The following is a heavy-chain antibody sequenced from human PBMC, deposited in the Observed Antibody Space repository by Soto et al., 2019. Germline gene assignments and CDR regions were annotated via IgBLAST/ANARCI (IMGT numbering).Heavy chain of an antibody. D-gene: IGHD3-10*01. V-gene: IGHV4-59*01. CDR2: IYNNGRT. J-gene: IGHJ5*02. CDR1: GDSIGDYY. CDR3: ARDGSRTYYNWFDP. Sequence: KPSETLSLTCTVSGDSIGDYYWNWIRQPPGKGLEWIGHIYNNGRTNYNPSLRSRVTISIDTSKNQFSLKLASVTAADTAVYYCARDGSRTYYNWFDPWGQGTLVTVSS.